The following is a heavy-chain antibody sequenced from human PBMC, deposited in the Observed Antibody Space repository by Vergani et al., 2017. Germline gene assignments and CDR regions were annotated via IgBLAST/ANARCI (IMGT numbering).Heavy chain of an antibody. CDR2: MDYSGST. Sequence: QVQLQESGPGLVKPSETLSLTCTVSGDSVISTDYHWGWIRQPPGNGLEWIGSMDYSGSTSYNPSLESRISISFETPKNPFSLRLTSVTAADTAVYYCASKRGACRAAYCHSYDFWGPGTLVGVSS. J-gene: IGHJ4*02. CDR1: GDSVISTDYH. D-gene: IGHD2-15*01. V-gene: IGHV4-39*01. CDR3: ASKRGACRAAYCHSYDF.